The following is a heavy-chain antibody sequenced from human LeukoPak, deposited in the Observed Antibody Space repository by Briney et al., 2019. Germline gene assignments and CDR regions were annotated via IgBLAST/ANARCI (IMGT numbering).Heavy chain of an antibody. CDR1: GGSISSYY. CDR2: IYYSGST. V-gene: IGHV4-59*08. J-gene: IGHJ4*02. CDR3: ARRSEVGAPFDY. Sequence: SETLSLTCTVSGGSISSYYWSWIRQPPGKGLEWIGYIYYSGSTNYNPSLKSRVTISVDTSKNQFSLKLSSVTAADTAVYYCARRSEVGAPFDYWGQGTLVTVSS. D-gene: IGHD1-26*01.